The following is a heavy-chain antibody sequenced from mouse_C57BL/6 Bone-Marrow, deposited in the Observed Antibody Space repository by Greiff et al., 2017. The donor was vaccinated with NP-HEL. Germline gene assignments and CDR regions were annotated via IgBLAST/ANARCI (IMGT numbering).Heavy chain of an antibody. CDR2: INPNNGGT. D-gene: IGHD3-2*02. Sequence: EVQLQQSGPELVKPGASVKISCKASGYTFTDYYMNWVKQSHGKSLEWIGDINPNNGGTSYNQKFKGKATLTVDKSSSTAYMELRSLTSEDSAVYYCARRRLTSYYAMDYWGQGTSVTVSS. J-gene: IGHJ4*01. V-gene: IGHV1-26*01. CDR3: ARRRLTSYYAMDY. CDR1: GYTFTDYY.